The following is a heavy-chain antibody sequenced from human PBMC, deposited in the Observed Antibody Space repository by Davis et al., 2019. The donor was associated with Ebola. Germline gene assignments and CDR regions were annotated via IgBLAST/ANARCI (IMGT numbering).Heavy chain of an antibody. CDR3: ARLRYLDIVVVVAPRGWFDP. CDR1: CFRFTSYW. D-gene: IGHD2-15*01. V-gene: IGHV5-51*01. Sequence: GESLKISCKGSCFRFTSYWIGWVRQMPGKGLEWMGIIYPGDSDTRYSPSFQGQVTISADKSISTAYLQWSSLKASDTAMYYCARLRYLDIVVVVAPRGWFDPWGQGTLVTVSS. J-gene: IGHJ5*02. CDR2: IYPGDSDT.